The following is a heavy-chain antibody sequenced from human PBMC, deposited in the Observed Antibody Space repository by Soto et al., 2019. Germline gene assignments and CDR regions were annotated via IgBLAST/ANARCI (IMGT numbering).Heavy chain of an antibody. CDR1: GYTFTTYG. D-gene: IGHD1-26*01. V-gene: IGHV1-18*01. J-gene: IGHJ4*02. Sequence: QVHLVQSGAEVRKPGASVKVSCNGSGYTFTTYGITWVRQAPGQGLGWMGWVSAHNGNTNYAQKLQGRVTVTRDTSTSTAYMELRTLRSDDTAVYYCASGRSGDYWGQGALVTVSS. CDR3: ASGRSGDY. CDR2: VSAHNGNT.